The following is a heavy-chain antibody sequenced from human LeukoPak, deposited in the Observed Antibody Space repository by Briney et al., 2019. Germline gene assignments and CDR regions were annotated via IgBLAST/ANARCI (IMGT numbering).Heavy chain of an antibody. CDR2: IYYSGST. CDR1: GDSMRSFY. CDR3: ARALPASYYYYGMDV. Sequence: SETLSLTCTVSGDSMRSFYWSWIRQPPGKGLEWIGYIYYSGSTNYNPSLKSRVTMSVDTSKNQFSLKLSSVTAADTAVYYCARALPASYYYYGMDVWGQGTTVTVSS. D-gene: IGHD2-2*01. J-gene: IGHJ6*02. V-gene: IGHV4-59*12.